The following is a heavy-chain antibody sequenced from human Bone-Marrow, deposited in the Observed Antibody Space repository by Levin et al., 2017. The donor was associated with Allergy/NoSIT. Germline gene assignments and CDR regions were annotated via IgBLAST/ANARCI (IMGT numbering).Heavy chain of an antibody. J-gene: IGHJ4*02. CDR2: ISYDGNDK. V-gene: IGHV3-30-3*01. CDR1: GFTFSSYT. CDR3: VASRTTG. Sequence: LSLTCEASGFTFSSYTMHWVRQAPGKGLEWVTVISYDGNDKYYADSVKGRFTISRDDSKNTLYLQMNSLRGDDTAVYYCVASRTTGWGQGTLVTVSS. D-gene: IGHD4-11*01.